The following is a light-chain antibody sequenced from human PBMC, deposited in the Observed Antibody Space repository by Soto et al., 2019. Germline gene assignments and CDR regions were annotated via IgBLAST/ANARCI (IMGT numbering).Light chain of an antibody. CDR1: QTVRGEY. J-gene: IGKJ1*01. Sequence: EIVLTQSPGTLSLSPGERATASCMASQTVRGEYLAWYQQKRGQPPRLLIYGASSRATGIPDRFSGGGSGTDFTLTISRLDPEYFAVYYCQQYGNSWTLGQGTKVDIK. CDR3: QQYGNSWT. V-gene: IGKV3-20*01. CDR2: GAS.